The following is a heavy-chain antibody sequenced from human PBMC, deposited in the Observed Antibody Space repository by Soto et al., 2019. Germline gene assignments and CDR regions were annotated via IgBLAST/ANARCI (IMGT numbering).Heavy chain of an antibody. V-gene: IGHV3-23*01. J-gene: IGHJ3*02. CDR2: ISGSGGST. CDR3: AKDLLMEYSSSWYSEAFDI. D-gene: IGHD6-13*01. CDR1: GFTFSSYA. Sequence: HPGGSMRLSCAASGFTFSSYAMSWVRQAPGKGLEWVSAISGSGGSTYYADSVKGRFTISRDNSKNTLYLQMNSLRAEDTAVYYCAKDLLMEYSSSWYSEAFDIWGQGTMVTVSS.